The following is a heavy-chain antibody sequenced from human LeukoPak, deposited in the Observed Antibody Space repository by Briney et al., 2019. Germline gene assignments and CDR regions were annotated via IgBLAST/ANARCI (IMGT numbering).Heavy chain of an antibody. CDR1: GYSISSDYY. D-gene: IGHD4-23*01. Sequence: SETLSLTCAVSGYSISSDYYWGWIRQPPGKGLKWIGSIYYSGSTYYNPSLKSRVTISVDTSKNQFSLKLSSVTAADTAVYYCARQCGGNSPFDYWGQGTLVTVSS. CDR3: ARQCGGNSPFDY. CDR2: IYYSGST. V-gene: IGHV4-38-2*01. J-gene: IGHJ4*02.